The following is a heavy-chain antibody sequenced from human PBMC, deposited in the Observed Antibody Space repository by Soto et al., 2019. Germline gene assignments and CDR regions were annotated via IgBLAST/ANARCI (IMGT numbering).Heavy chain of an antibody. J-gene: IGHJ4*02. Sequence: EVQLVESGGGLVQPGGSLRVSCAASGFSISSYWMHWVRQAPGKGLVWVSRINNDGSDTDYADSVRGRFTISRDNAMXXXXXXXXXXXXXXTAVYYCVRGPLDLAVVPGAMLYWGQGTLVAVSS. CDR3: VRGPLDLAVVPGAMLY. D-gene: IGHD2-2*03. CDR1: GFSISSYW. CDR2: INNDGSDT. V-gene: IGHV3-74*01.